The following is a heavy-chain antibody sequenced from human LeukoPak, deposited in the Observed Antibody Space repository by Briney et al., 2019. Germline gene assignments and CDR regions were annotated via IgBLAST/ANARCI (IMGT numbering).Heavy chain of an antibody. V-gene: IGHV4-39*07. J-gene: IGHJ5*02. CDR2: VYYTGTA. CDR3: ARGFRAPGGYYYGSGSYYNVGNWFDP. D-gene: IGHD3-10*01. CDR1: GGSIDSGGFY. Sequence: SETLSLTCIVSGGSIDSGGFYWGWIRQPPGKGPEWIGTVYYTGTAYYNPSLQSRVTISVDMSKGQFSLRLTSVTAADTAVYYCARGFRAPGGYYYGSGSYYNVGNWFDPWGQGTLVTVSS.